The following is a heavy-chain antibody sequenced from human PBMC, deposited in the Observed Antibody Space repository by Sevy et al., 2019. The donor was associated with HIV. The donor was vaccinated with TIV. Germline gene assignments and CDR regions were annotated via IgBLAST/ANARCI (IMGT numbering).Heavy chain of an antibody. CDR3: ARAPGDEDDILTCYYGVDP. V-gene: IGHV4-31*03. Sequence: SETLSLTCTVSGGSISSGGYYWSWIRQHPGKGLEWIGYIYYSGNTYYNPSLKSRVTISVDTSKNQFSLKLSSVTAADTDVYYCARAPGDEDDILTCYYGVDPWGQGTLVTVSS. CDR2: IYYSGNT. J-gene: IGHJ5*02. D-gene: IGHD3-9*01. CDR1: GGSISSGGYY.